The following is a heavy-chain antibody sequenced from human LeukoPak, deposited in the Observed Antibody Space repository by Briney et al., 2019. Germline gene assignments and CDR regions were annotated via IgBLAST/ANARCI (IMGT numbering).Heavy chain of an antibody. CDR2: IKAEGCVK. CDR1: EFTCSNSR. D-gene: IGHD2-21*01. J-gene: IGHJ3*02. V-gene: IGHV3-7*01. CDR3: VRVSDYQRNSGGLYAHYDALDI. Sequence: GPCLRPSRAASEFTCSNSRISRFRQTPGKELQWGANIKAEGCVKHYVDSVEGRFSISRDNARSSLYLQMNSLRAEDTAVYYCVRVSDYQRNSGGLYAHYDALDIWGLGTMVTVSS.